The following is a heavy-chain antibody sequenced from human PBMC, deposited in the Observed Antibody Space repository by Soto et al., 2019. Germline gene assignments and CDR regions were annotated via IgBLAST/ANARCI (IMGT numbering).Heavy chain of an antibody. CDR2: INAGNGKT. Sequence: QVQIVQSVAEVTKPGASVKVPCKASGYTFTDYTMHWVRQAPGQRLEWMAWINAGNGKTKYSRKFQGRVTITRETAASSAIMELSSLKSEGTVVYYCARGPGENYGTHPIADCGQGTLFTV. J-gene: IGHJ4*02. V-gene: IGHV1-3*01. CDR3: ARGPGENYGTHPIAD. D-gene: IGHD3-10*01. CDR1: GYTFTDYT.